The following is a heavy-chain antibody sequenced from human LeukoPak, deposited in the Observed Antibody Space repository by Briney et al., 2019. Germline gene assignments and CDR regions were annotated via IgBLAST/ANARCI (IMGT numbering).Heavy chain of an antibody. Sequence: SGATLVKHTQTLTLTSTFTGFSLSTSGVGVGWIRQPPANTLEWLALLYWDEYKRYSPTQKPRLSNHNDTPKNHVVLTMTNMDPVDTATYYCAHSYDILTGYPYFDYWGQGTLVTVSS. D-gene: IGHD3-9*01. CDR2: LYWDEYK. CDR1: GFSLSTSGVG. J-gene: IGHJ4*02. V-gene: IGHV2-5*02. CDR3: AHSYDILTGYPYFDY.